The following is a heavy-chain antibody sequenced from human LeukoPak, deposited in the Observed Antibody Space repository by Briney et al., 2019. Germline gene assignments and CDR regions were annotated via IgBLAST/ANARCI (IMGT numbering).Heavy chain of an antibody. CDR1: GFTFSSYA. Sequence: TGGSLRLSCAASGFTFSSYAMSWVRQAPGKGLEWVAVIWYDGSNKYYADSVKGRFTISRDNSKNTLYLQMNSLRAEDTAVYYCARVGDYEGLDYWGQGTLVTVSS. CDR2: IWYDGSNK. D-gene: IGHD4-17*01. J-gene: IGHJ4*02. V-gene: IGHV3-33*08. CDR3: ARVGDYEGLDY.